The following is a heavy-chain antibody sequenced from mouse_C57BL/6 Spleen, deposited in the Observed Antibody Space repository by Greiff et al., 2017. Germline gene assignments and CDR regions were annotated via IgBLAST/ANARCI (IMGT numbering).Heavy chain of an antibody. CDR1: GFTFSDYG. D-gene: IGHD1-1*01. J-gene: IGHJ2*01. Sequence: VKLMESGGGLVKPGGSLKLSCAASGFTFSDYGMHWVRQAPEKGLEWVAYISSGSSTIYYADTVKGRFTISRDNAKNTLFLQMTSLRSEDTAMYYCATLTTVVATNFDYWGQGTTLTVSS. CDR3: ATLTTVVATNFDY. CDR2: ISSGSSTI. V-gene: IGHV5-17*01.